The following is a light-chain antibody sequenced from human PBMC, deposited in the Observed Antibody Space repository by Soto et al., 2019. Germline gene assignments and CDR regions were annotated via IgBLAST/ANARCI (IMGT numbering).Light chain of an antibody. V-gene: IGLV2-14*03. Sequence: SALTQPTSVAGSPGQSIPIASTGNHNDIGTYDYVSWYQQHPGRAPRLLIHGVTTRPSGISGRFSASQSGLTASLTISGLQPEDEADYYCSSFTSNRIDVFGPGTKVTVL. CDR3: SSFTSNRIDV. CDR1: HNDIGTYDY. J-gene: IGLJ1*01. CDR2: GVT.